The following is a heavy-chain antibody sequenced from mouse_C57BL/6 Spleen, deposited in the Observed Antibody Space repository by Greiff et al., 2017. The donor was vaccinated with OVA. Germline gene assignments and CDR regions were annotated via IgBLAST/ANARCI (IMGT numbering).Heavy chain of an antibody. Sequence: EVMLVESGGGLVKPGGSLKLSCAASGFTFSSYAMSWVRQTPEKRLEWVATISDGGSYTYYPDNVKGRFTISRDNAKNNLYLQMSHLKSEDTAMYYCAGDSNPWYFDVWGTGTTVTVSS. J-gene: IGHJ1*03. D-gene: IGHD2-5*01. V-gene: IGHV5-4*03. CDR1: GFTFSSYA. CDR2: ISDGGSYT. CDR3: AGDSNPWYFDV.